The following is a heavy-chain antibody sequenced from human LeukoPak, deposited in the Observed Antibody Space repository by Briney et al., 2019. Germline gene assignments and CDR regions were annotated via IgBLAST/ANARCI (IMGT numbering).Heavy chain of an antibody. V-gene: IGHV4-39*01. CDR3: ATLWSSGYYSRFDY. Sequence: SETLSLTCTVSGGSISGTSYYWGWIRQPPGKGLEWIGSIYYSGSTYYNPSLKSRVTISVDTSKNQFSLKLSSVTAADTAVYYCATLWSSGYYSRFDYWGQGTLVTVSS. D-gene: IGHD3-22*01. J-gene: IGHJ4*02. CDR1: GGSISGTSYY. CDR2: IYYSGST.